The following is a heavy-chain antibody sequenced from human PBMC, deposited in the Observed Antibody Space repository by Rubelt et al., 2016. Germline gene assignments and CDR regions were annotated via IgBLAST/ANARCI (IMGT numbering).Heavy chain of an antibody. V-gene: IGHV4-59*12. Sequence: QVQLQESGPGLVKPSETLSLTCTVSGASISNYYWSWIRQPPGKGLAWLGSFYHSGSPFSSPSLKRPITIPVTTSNKQFSLKLDAVTGEETAWYYWARDRRTEKVSYDAFDSWGQGTMVTVSS. J-gene: IGHJ3*02. CDR3: ARDRRTEKVSYDAFDS. CDR2: FYHSGSP. CDR1: GASISNYY. D-gene: IGHD1-1*01.